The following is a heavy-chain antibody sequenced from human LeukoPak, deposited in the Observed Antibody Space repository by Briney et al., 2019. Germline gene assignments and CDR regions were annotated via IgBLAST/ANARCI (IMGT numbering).Heavy chain of an antibody. J-gene: IGHJ6*03. CDR2: IWYDGRNK. CDR1: GFTFSSHG. V-gene: IGHV3-33*06. D-gene: IGHD6-13*01. CDR3: AKEGGAYSSTWSTYYYYYMDV. Sequence: GGSLRLSCAASGFTFSSHGMHWVRQAPGKGLEWVAVIWYDGRNKYYADSVKGRFTISRDNSKNTLYLQMNSLRAEDTAVYYCAKEGGAYSSTWSTYYYYYMDVWGKGTTVTVSS.